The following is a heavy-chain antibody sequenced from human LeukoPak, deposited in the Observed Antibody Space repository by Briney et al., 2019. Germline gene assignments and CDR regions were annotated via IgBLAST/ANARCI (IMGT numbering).Heavy chain of an antibody. J-gene: IGHJ6*03. CDR3: ARREPHGDYGGKIRYYYYMDV. V-gene: IGHV4-34*01. Sequence: SETLSLTCAVYGGSFSGYYWSWIRQPPGKGLEWIGEINHSGNTNSNPSLKSRVTMSVDTSKNQFSLKLSSLTAADTAMYYCARREPHGDYGGKIRYYYYMDVWGKRTTITISS. CDR1: GGSFSGYY. D-gene: IGHD4-23*01. CDR2: INHSGNT.